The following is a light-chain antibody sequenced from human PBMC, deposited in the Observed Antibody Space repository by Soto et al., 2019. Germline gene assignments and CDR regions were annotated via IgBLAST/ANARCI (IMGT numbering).Light chain of an antibody. CDR1: ISNIGSST. CDR3: AAWDDSLNGHV. Sequence: QSVLTQPPSASGTPGQRVTISCSGSISNIGSSTVIWYQQLPGTAPKLLIYSNNQRPSGVPDRFSGSKSGTSASLAISGLQSEDEADYYCAAWDDSLNGHVFGTGTQLTVL. V-gene: IGLV1-44*01. CDR2: SNN. J-gene: IGLJ1*01.